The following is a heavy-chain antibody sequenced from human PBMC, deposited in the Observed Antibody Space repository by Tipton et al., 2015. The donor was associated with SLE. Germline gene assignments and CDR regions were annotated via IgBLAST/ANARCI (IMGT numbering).Heavy chain of an antibody. CDR1: GGSFSGYY. D-gene: IGHD4-23*01. V-gene: IGHV4-34*01. CDR2: INHSGST. CDR3: ARDRLRWFTD. Sequence: TLSLTCAVYGGSFSGYYWSWIRQPPGKGLEWIGEINHSGSTNYNPSLKSRVTIPVDTSKNQFSLKLSSVTAADTAVYYCARDRLRWFTDWGQGTLVTVSS. J-gene: IGHJ4*02.